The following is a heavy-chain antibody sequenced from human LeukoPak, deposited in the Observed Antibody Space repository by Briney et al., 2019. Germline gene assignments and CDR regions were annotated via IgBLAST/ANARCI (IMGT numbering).Heavy chain of an antibody. CDR2: INPSGGST. CDR3: AREVRLTMVRGVSHFDY. J-gene: IGHJ4*02. CDR1: GYTFTSYY. D-gene: IGHD3-10*01. V-gene: IGHV1-46*01. Sequence: ASVKVSCKASGYTFTSYYMHWVRQAPGQELEWMGIINPSGGSTSYAQKFQGRVTMTRDTSTSTVYMELSSLRSEDTAVYYCAREVRLTMVRGVSHFDYWGQGTLVTVSS.